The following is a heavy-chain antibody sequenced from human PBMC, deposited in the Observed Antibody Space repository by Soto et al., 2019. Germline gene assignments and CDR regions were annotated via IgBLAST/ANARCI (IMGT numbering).Heavy chain of an antibody. CDR3: AAEFGDYYSSGSYYNGGRNWFDP. Sequence: QMQLIQSGPEVKKSGTSVKVSCKAFGFTFTTSAMQWVRQARGQRLEWIGWIVVGSGNTNYAQTFQERVTITRDMSTSTTYMELSSLRSEDTDVYYCAAEFGDYYSSGSYYNGGRNWFDPWGQGTLVTVSS. D-gene: IGHD3-10*01. CDR2: IVVGSGNT. J-gene: IGHJ5*02. V-gene: IGHV1-58*02. CDR1: GFTFTTSA.